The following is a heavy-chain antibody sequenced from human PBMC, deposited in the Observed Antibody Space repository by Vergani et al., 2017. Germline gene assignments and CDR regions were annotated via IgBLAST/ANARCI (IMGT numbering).Heavy chain of an antibody. J-gene: IGHJ6*02. CDR2: INHSGST. CDR3: ARGMRLRCMDV. CDR1: GGSFSGYY. V-gene: IGHV4-34*01. D-gene: IGHD3-16*01. Sequence: QVQLQQWGAGLLKPSETLSLTCAVYGGSFSGYYWSWIRQPPGKGLEGIGEINHSGSTNYNPSLKSRVTISVDTSKNQFSLKLSSVTAADTAVYYCARGMRLRCMDVWGQGTTVTVSS.